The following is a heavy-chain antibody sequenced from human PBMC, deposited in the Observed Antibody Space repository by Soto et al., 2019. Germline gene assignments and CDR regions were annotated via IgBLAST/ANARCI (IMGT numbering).Heavy chain of an antibody. J-gene: IGHJ4*02. V-gene: IGHV3-72*01. CDR3: ARTTYSSGWHIEY. CDR1: GFTSSDHY. Sequence: EVQLVESGGGLVQPGGSLRLSCAASGFTSSDHYMDWVRQAPGKGLEWVGRTRNKANSYTTEYAASVKGRFIISRDDSKNSLYLQMNSLKTEDTAVYYCARTTYSSGWHIEYWGRGTPVTVSS. D-gene: IGHD6-19*01. CDR2: TRNKANSYTT.